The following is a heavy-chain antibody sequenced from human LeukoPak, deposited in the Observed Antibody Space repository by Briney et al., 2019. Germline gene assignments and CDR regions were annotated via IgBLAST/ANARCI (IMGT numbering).Heavy chain of an antibody. D-gene: IGHD5-24*01. CDR3: AGGIDAYKVGY. CDR2: IFYSGTT. V-gene: IGHV4-4*02. Sequence: SSGTLSLTCGVSGGSISSTNWWSWVRQPPGKGLEWIGYIFYSGTTYSNPSLKSRVTISADTSKNQFSLKLNSVTAADTAVYYCAGGIDAYKVGYWGQGTLVTVSS. J-gene: IGHJ4*02. CDR1: GGSISSTNW.